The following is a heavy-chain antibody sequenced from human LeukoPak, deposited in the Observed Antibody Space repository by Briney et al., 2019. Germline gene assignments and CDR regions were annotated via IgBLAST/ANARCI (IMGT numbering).Heavy chain of an antibody. V-gene: IGHV3-64*01. D-gene: IGHD3-22*01. Sequence: GGSLRLSCAASGFTFSSYAMHWVRQAPGKGLEYVSAISSNGGSTYYANSVKGRFTISRDNSKNTPYLQMGSLRAEDMAVYYCARCYYDSSGYPTQDYWGQGTLVTVSS. CDR2: ISSNGGST. CDR3: ARCYYDSSGYPTQDY. J-gene: IGHJ4*02. CDR1: GFTFSSYA.